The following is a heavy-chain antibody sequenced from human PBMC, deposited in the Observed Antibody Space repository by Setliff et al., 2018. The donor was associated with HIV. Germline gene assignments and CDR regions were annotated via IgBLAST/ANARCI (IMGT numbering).Heavy chain of an antibody. V-gene: IGHV1-2*06. CDR2: INPNSGGT. D-gene: IGHD3-22*01. CDR3: ARGMDYYDTSGYYQYYFDY. Sequence: ASVKVSCKASGYIFTDYYMHWVRQAPGQELGWMGRINPNSGGTNYAQKFQGRVTMTRDTSISTAYMELSRLRSDDTAVYYCARGMDYYDTSGYYQYYFDYWGQGTLVTVSS. CDR1: GYIFTDYY. J-gene: IGHJ4*02.